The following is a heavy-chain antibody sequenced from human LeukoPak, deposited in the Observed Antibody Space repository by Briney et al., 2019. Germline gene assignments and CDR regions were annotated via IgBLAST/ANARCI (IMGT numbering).Heavy chain of an antibody. CDR3: ARGVGYDYGDY. CDR1: GGALSGYY. CDR2: INHSGST. V-gene: IGHV4-34*01. D-gene: IGHD6-13*01. J-gene: IGHJ4*02. Sequence: SETLSLTCAVYGGALSGYYCSWVCEPPRKGLEWIGEINHSGSTNYNPSLKSQVTISVDTSKNHFSLKVSSVTAADPAVYYCARGVGYDYGDYGGQGALVTVS.